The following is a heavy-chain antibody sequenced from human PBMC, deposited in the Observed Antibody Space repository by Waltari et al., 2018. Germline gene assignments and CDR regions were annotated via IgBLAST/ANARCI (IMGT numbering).Heavy chain of an antibody. CDR1: GGSITTNRHY. D-gene: IGHD5-12*01. CDR3: ATYIGASVGTAAFDV. V-gene: IGHV4-39*01. J-gene: IGHJ3*01. CDR2: ISYKGAT. Sequence: QLQLQESGPGLVKPSETLALTCSVSGGSITTNRHYWGWIRQPPGQGLEWMGTISYKGATYSSPSLRGRLTLSRDTTMNQLSLKLGSVTAADTAVYYCATYIGASVGTAAFDVWGQGTMVTVSS.